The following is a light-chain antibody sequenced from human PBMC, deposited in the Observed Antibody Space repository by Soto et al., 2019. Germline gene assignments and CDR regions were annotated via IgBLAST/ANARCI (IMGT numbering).Light chain of an antibody. CDR3: QQSYSSPLT. V-gene: IGKV4-1*01. CDR1: QSVLHTSYNKNY. Sequence: DIVMTQSPDSLAVSLGERATINCKCSQSVLHTSYNKNYLAWYQQKPGHPPKVLIYWASTRESGVPDRFSGSGSGTDFTLTISDLQAEDVAVYYCQQSYSSPLTFGGGTKVEIK. CDR2: WAS. J-gene: IGKJ4*01.